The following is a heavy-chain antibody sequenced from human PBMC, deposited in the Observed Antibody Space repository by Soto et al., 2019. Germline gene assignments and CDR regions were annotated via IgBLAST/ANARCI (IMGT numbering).Heavy chain of an antibody. CDR2: MNDESNTN. CDR1: GFTFNTYW. D-gene: IGHD1-20*01. CDR3: AAYNTSRHAAFDI. J-gene: IGHJ3*02. V-gene: IGHV3-7*01. Sequence: GGSLRLSCEVSGFTFNTYWMSWGCQAPGTGLEWLANMNDESNTNNYFNSVKGRFTILGDSAGNSLLLKTASLRAEDTAVYFCAAYNTSRHAAFDIWGRGTLVTVSS.